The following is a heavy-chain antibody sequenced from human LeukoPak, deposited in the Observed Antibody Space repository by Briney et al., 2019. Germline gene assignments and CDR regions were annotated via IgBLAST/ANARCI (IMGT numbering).Heavy chain of an antibody. CDR1: GFTLSSYW. J-gene: IGHJ6*03. Sequence: GGSLRLSCAASGFTLSSYWMHWVRQAPGKGLVWVSRVNSDGSSTSYADSVKGRFTISRDNSKNTLYLQMNSLRAEDTAVYYCAKDSGGNTVIDYYYYYMDVWGKGTTVTVSS. CDR3: AKDSGGNTVIDYYYYYMDV. V-gene: IGHV3-74*01. CDR2: VNSDGSST. D-gene: IGHD4-11*01.